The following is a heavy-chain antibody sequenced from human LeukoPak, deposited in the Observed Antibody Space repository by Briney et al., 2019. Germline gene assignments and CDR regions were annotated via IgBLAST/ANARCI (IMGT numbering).Heavy chain of an antibody. Sequence: PGGSLRLSCAASGFTFSSYAMSWVRHAPGEGLEWVSAISDSGGTTYYADSVKGRFTTSRDNSKNTLYLQMNSLRGEDTAVYYCAKLTRGYCSSTACPNWFDPWGQGTLVTVSS. CDR2: ISDSGGTT. J-gene: IGHJ5*02. CDR1: GFTFSSYA. V-gene: IGHV3-23*01. D-gene: IGHD2-2*01. CDR3: AKLTRGYCSSTACPNWFDP.